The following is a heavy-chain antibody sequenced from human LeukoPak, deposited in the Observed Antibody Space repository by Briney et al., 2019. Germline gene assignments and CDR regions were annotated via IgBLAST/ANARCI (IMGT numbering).Heavy chain of an antibody. J-gene: IGHJ4*02. Sequence: PGGSLRLSCAASGFIFSSYVMTWVRQPPGKGLEWVSTIDRSGSTTYYADPVRGRFTISRDNSKNTLHLQMNSLTAEDTAVYYCARREDSSGYSFDYWGQGTLVTVSS. CDR2: IDRSGSTT. CDR3: ARREDSSGYSFDY. CDR1: GFIFSSYV. D-gene: IGHD3-22*01. V-gene: IGHV3-23*05.